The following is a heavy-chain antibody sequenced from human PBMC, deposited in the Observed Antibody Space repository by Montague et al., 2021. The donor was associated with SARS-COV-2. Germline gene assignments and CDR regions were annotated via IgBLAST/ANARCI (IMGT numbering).Heavy chain of an antibody. J-gene: IGHJ4*02. CDR1: GGSITTYY. Sequence: SETLSLTCSVSGGSITTYYWSWIRQPPGKGLEWIGYIYYSGSTYYTPSLKSRVSFSVDASKNEFSLRLTSVSAADTAVYYCARGGGDYGGNPFDYWGQGTLVTVSS. V-gene: IGHV4-59*01. D-gene: IGHD4-23*01. CDR3: ARGGGDYGGNPFDY. CDR2: IYYSGST.